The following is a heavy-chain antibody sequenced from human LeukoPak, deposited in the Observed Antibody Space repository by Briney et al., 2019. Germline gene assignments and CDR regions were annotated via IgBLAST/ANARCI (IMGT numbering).Heavy chain of an antibody. CDR2: IIPIFGTA. D-gene: IGHD2-2*01. Sequence: ASVKVSCKASGGTFSSYAISWVRQAPGQGLEWMGGIIPIFGTANYAQKFQSRVTITADESTSTAYMELSSLRSEDTAVYYCARDLLPAALYFDYWGQGTLVTVSS. CDR1: GGTFSSYA. CDR3: ARDLLPAALYFDY. J-gene: IGHJ4*02. V-gene: IGHV1-69*01.